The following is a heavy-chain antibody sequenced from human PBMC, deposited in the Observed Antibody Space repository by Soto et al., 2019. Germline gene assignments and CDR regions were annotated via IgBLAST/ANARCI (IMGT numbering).Heavy chain of an antibody. Sequence: SVKVSCKASGGTFSSYTISWVRQAPGQGLEWMGRIIPILGIANYAQKFQGRVTITADKSTSTAYMELSSLRSEDTAVYYCASRYSYGYFPDPHWGQGTLVTVSS. V-gene: IGHV1-69*02. CDR2: IIPILGIA. CDR1: GGTFSSYT. D-gene: IGHD5-18*01. J-gene: IGHJ4*02. CDR3: ASRYSYGYFPDPH.